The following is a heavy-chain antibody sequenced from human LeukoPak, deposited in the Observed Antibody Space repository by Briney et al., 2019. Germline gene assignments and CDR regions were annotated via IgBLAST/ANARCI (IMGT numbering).Heavy chain of an antibody. V-gene: IGHV3-23*01. Sequence: GGSLRLSCAASGFTFSNYVMSWVRQAPGKGLEWVSGISGSGDTTYYANSVKGRFTISRDNSKNTLYLQMNSLRAEDTAVYYCAKDVRGDGEDAFDIWGQGTMVTVSS. J-gene: IGHJ3*02. CDR3: AKDVRGDGEDAFDI. D-gene: IGHD4-17*01. CDR1: GFTFSNYV. CDR2: ISGSGDTT.